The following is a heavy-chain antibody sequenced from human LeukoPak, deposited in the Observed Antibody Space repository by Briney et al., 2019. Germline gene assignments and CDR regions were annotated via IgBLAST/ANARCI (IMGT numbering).Heavy chain of an antibody. D-gene: IGHD5-18*01. CDR3: AKTHLWTADY. Sequence: PGGSLRLSCAASGFTFNSYAMSWVRQAPGKGLEWVSTIGDSVGSTYYADSVKGRFTISRDDSKNTLSLQMSSLRAEDTAVYYCAKTHLWTADYWGQGTLVTVSS. CDR2: IGDSVGST. V-gene: IGHV3-23*01. CDR1: GFTFNSYA. J-gene: IGHJ4*02.